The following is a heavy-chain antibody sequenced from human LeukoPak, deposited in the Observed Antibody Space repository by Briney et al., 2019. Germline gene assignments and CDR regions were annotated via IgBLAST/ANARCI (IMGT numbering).Heavy chain of an antibody. Sequence: TGGSLRLSCAASGFTFSTYTMNWVRQAPGKGLEWVSYISSSTSTISYADSVKGRFTISRDNAKNSLYLQMNSLRAEDTAVYYCARAATSYGSGSYYNGYYFDYWGQGTLVTVSS. V-gene: IGHV3-48*01. J-gene: IGHJ4*02. CDR1: GFTFSTYT. CDR3: ARAATSYGSGSYYNGYYFDY. D-gene: IGHD3-10*01. CDR2: ISSSTSTI.